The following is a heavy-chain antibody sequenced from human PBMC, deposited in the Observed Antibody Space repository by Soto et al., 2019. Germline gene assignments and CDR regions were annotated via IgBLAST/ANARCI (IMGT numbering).Heavy chain of an antibody. CDR1: GGSIIDLY. CDR2: IYYSGST. Sequence: SEPLSLTWTVSGGSIIDLYWSWIRQPPGKGLEWIGYIYYSGSTNYNPSLKSRVTISVDTSKNQFSLKLSSVTAADTAVYYCARLKQQLDPFYYYYYMDVWGKGTTVTVSS. D-gene: IGHD6-13*01. V-gene: IGHV4-59*11. CDR3: ARLKQQLDPFYYYYYMDV. J-gene: IGHJ6*03.